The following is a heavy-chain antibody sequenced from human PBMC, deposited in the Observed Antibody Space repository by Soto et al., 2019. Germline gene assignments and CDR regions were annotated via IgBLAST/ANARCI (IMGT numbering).Heavy chain of an antibody. CDR3: ARIKWGLDYYNGMDV. J-gene: IGHJ6*02. V-gene: IGHV1-2*02. CDR1: GYSVSDYF. Sequence: ASVKVSCKAPGYSVSDYFIQWVRQAPGQGLEWVAWINPKSAATNYAKKFQGRVSLTWDTSFSTAYMELTRLRPDDTAVYYCARIKWGLDYYNGMDVWGQGTTVTV. CDR2: INPKSAAT. D-gene: IGHD1-26*01.